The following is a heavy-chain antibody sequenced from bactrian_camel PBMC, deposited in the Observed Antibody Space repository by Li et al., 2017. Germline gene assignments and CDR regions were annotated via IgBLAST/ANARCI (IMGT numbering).Heavy chain of an antibody. J-gene: IGHJ6*01. D-gene: IGHD1*01. CDR2: IRSSGRT. CDR1: IYIYRRHC. V-gene: IGHV3S55*01. Sequence: HVQLVESGGGSVQSGGSLTPSCAVSIYIYRRHCMAWFRQAPGKEREGVATIRSSGRTYCTDSAKGRFTISKDNGKNMLYLQMNDLKPEDTAMYFCGAYPRSSPLICNPDEYAADGSLGRGTQVTVS. CDR3: GAYPRSSPLICNPDEYAADGS.